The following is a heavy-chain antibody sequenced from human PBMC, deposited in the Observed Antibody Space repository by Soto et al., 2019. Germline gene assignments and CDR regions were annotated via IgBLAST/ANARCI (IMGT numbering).Heavy chain of an antibody. CDR3: ARQGYSSSWNNVFDP. Sequence: EVQLVQSGAEVKKPGESLKISCKGSGYSFTSYWIGWVRQMPGKGLEWMGIIYPGDSDTRYSPSFQGQVTISADKSISTAYLQGSSLKASDTAMYYCARQGYSSSWNNVFDPWGQGTLVTVSS. CDR1: GYSFTSYW. V-gene: IGHV5-51*01. D-gene: IGHD6-13*01. J-gene: IGHJ5*02. CDR2: IYPGDSDT.